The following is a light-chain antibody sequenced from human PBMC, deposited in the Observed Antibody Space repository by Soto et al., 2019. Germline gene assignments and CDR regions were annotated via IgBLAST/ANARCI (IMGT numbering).Light chain of an antibody. Sequence: AIQMTQSPSSLSASVGDRVTITCRARQGIRNDLGWYQQKPGKAPKLLIYAASSLQSGVPSSFSGSGSGTDFTLSISSLQSEDFATYYCLQDYIYPPFGQGTKLEIK. CDR2: AAS. CDR1: QGIRND. J-gene: IGKJ2*01. V-gene: IGKV1-6*01. CDR3: LQDYIYPP.